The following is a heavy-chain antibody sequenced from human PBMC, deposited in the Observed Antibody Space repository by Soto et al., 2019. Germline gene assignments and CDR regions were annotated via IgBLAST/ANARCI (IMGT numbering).Heavy chain of an antibody. CDR3: ARGPSYSESYFDH. CDR2: ISYDGNNK. Sequence: GGSLRLSCAASEFTFSNYAMHWVRQAPGKGLQWLAVISYDGNNKYYADSVEGRFTISRDNSKNTVYLQMNSLRLEDAAVYYCARGPSYSESYFDHWGQGILVIGSS. V-gene: IGHV3-30*03. J-gene: IGHJ4*02. D-gene: IGHD4-4*01. CDR1: EFTFSNYA.